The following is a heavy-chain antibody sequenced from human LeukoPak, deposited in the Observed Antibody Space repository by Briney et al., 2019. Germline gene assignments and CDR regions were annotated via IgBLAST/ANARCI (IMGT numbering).Heavy chain of an antibody. CDR1: GGSISSYY. V-gene: IGHV4-59*08. D-gene: IGHD6-13*01. Sequence: PSETLSLTCTVSGGSISSYYWRWLRQTPGKGLEWLGDSYYSGSTNYNPSLKRRVTISVDTSKNQFSLKLSSVTAADTAVYYCARHTDTAALSSLNYWGQGTLVTVSS. J-gene: IGHJ4*02. CDR2: SYYSGST. CDR3: ARHTDTAALSSLNY.